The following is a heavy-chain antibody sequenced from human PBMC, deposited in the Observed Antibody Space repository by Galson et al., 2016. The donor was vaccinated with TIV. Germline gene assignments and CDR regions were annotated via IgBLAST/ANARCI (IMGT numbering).Heavy chain of an antibody. V-gene: IGHV1-69*06. D-gene: IGHD3-22*01. CDR3: ARGALKYHYDSSGYLFDY. J-gene: IGHJ4*02. CDR2: TIPIFGTA. Sequence: SVKVSCKASGGIFSNYGINWVRQAPGQGLEWMGGTIPIFGTAIYAQRFQGRVTITADRSTTTVYMELSSLRSEDTAVYYCARGALKYHYDSSGYLFDYWGQGTLVTVSS. CDR1: GGIFSNYG.